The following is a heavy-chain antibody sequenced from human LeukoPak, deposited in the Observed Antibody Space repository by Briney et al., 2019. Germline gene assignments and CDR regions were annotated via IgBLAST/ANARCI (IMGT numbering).Heavy chain of an antibody. CDR3: AKVHADTAPGYVPYFDY. Sequence: PGGSLRLSCAASGFTFSSYAMSWVRQAPGKGLEWVSAISGSGGSTYYADSVKGRFTISRDNSKNTLYLQMNSLRAEDTAVYYCAKVHADTAPGYVPYFDYWGQGTLVTVSS. V-gene: IGHV3-23*01. CDR2: ISGSGGST. D-gene: IGHD5-18*01. J-gene: IGHJ4*02. CDR1: GFTFSSYA.